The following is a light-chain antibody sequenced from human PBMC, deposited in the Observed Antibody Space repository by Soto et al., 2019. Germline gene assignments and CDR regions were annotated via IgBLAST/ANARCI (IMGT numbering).Light chain of an antibody. J-gene: IGLJ1*01. Sequence: QSALTQPASVSGSPGQPITISCTGTSSDVGGYNYVSWYQQHPGKAPKLMIYDVSNRPSGVSNRFSGSKSGNTASLTISGLQAEDEADYYCSSYTSSSKVFGTGTKLTVL. CDR2: DVS. CDR1: SSDVGGYNY. V-gene: IGLV2-14*01. CDR3: SSYTSSSKV.